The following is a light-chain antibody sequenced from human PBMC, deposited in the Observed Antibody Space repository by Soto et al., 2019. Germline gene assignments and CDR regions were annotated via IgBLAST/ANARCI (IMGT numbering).Light chain of an antibody. J-gene: IGKJ5*01. CDR3: QQYGTSPIN. CDR2: GAS. Sequence: EIVMTQSPATLSVSPGERATLSCRASQSVSSDVAWYHQKPGQAPRLLIYGASTRATGIPARFSGSGSGTEFTLTISRLEPEDFAVYYCQQYGTSPINFGQGTRLEIK. V-gene: IGKV3-15*01. CDR1: QSVSSD.